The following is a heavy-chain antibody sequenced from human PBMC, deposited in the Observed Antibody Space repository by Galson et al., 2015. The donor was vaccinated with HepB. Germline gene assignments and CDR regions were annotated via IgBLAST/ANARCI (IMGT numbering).Heavy chain of an antibody. Sequence: SVKVSCKASGYTFTSYAMHWVRQAPGQRLEWMGWINAGNGNTKYSQKFQGRVTITRDTSASTAYMELSSLRSEDTAVYYCAREETPRAQYYYDSSGYYSGYWGQGTLVTVSS. D-gene: IGHD3-22*01. CDR2: INAGNGNT. V-gene: IGHV1-3*01. CDR3: AREETPRAQYYYDSSGYYSGY. J-gene: IGHJ4*02. CDR1: GYTFTSYA.